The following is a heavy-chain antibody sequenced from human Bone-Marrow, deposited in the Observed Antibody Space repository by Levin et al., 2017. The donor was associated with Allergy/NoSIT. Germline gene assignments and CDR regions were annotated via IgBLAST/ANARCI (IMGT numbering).Heavy chain of an antibody. D-gene: IGHD3-10*01. CDR2: ISGSGGST. Sequence: GGSLRLSCAASGFTFSSYAMSWVRQAPGKGLEWVSAISGSGGSTYYADSVKGRFTISRDNSKNTLYLQMNSLRAEDTAVYYCAKDTPGGSENNYGSGLYRYWGQGTLVTVAS. J-gene: IGHJ4*02. CDR1: GFTFSSYA. CDR3: AKDTPGGSENNYGSGLYRY. V-gene: IGHV3-23*01.